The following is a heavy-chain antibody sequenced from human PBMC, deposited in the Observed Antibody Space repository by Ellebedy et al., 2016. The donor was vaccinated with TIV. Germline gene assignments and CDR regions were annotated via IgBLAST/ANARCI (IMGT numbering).Heavy chain of an antibody. Sequence: MPSETLSLTCTVSGGSISSSSYYWGWIRQPPGKGLEWIGEINHSGSTNYNPSLKSRVTISVDTSKNQFSLKLSSVTAADTAVYYCPWGSGWIYGMDVWGQGTTVTVSS. J-gene: IGHJ6*02. CDR2: INHSGST. V-gene: IGHV4-39*07. D-gene: IGHD3-22*01. CDR1: GGSISSSSYY. CDR3: PWGSGWIYGMDV.